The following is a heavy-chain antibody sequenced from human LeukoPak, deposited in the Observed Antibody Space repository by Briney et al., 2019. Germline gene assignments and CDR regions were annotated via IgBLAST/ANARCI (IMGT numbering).Heavy chain of an antibody. CDR3: ARDGSSSGIAGDYYYYYMDV. V-gene: IGHV1-69*01. D-gene: IGHD6-13*01. CDR1: GGTFSSYA. CDR2: IIPIFGTA. J-gene: IGHJ6*03. Sequence: SVKVSCKASGGTFSSYAISWVRQAPGQGLEWMGGIIPIFGTANYAQKFQGRVTITADESTSTAYMELSSLRSEDTAVYYCARDGSSSGIAGDYYYYYMDVWGKGTTVTVSS.